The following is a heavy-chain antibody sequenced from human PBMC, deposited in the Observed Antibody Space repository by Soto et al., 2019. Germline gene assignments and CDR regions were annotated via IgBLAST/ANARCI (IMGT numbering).Heavy chain of an antibody. D-gene: IGHD5-18*01. CDR2: ISAYNGNT. CDR1: GYTFTSYG. V-gene: IGHV1-18*01. CDR3: ARDEYSYGSIANLDY. J-gene: IGHJ4*02. Sequence: ASVKVSCKASGYTFTSYGISWVRQAPGQGLEWMGWISAYNGNTNYAQKLQGRVTMTTDTSTSTAYMELRSLRSDDTAVYYCARDEYSYGSIANLDYWGQGTLVTVSS.